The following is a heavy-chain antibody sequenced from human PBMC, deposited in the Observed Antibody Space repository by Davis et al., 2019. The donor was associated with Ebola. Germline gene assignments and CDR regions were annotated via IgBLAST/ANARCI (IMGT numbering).Heavy chain of an antibody. D-gene: IGHD4-23*01. J-gene: IGHJ1*01. CDR1: GYTFTSYD. CDR2: MNPNSGNT. V-gene: IGHV1-8*01. CDR3: ARGGGDGGTEYFHH. Sequence: ASVKVSCKASGYTFTSYDVSWVRQAAGQGPEWMGWMNPNSGNTGYSRKFQGRVTMTRNNYISTAYMELSGLRSEDTAVYYCARGGGDGGTEYFHHWGQGTLVTVS.